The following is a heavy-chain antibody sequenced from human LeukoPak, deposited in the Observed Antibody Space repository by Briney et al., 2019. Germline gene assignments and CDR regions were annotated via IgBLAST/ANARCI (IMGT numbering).Heavy chain of an antibody. CDR2: IKRDGSDI. Sequence: GGSLRLSCAASRFTFSDYWMSWVRQAPGKGLGWVAYIKRDGSDIYYVDSVKGRFIISRDNAKNSLYLQMNSLRVEDTALYYCVRDQGAAGDYWGQGTLVTVSS. J-gene: IGHJ4*02. V-gene: IGHV3-7*01. CDR3: VRDQGAAGDY. D-gene: IGHD6-13*01. CDR1: RFTFSDYW.